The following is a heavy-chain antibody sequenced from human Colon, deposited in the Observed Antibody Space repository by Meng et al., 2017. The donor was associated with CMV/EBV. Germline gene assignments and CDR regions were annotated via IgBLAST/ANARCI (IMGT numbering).Heavy chain of an antibody. D-gene: IGHD4-23*01. J-gene: IGHJ3*01. CDR1: GFTFSSYS. CDR3: ARDGAMAAYGGNSNAFDV. CDR2: ISSSSGYI. Sequence: GESLKISCAASGFTFSSYSMNWVRQAPGKGLEWVSSISSSSGYIYYADSVKGRFTISRDNAKNSLYLQMNSLRAEDTAVYYCARDGAMAAYGGNSNAFDVWGQGTMVTVSS. V-gene: IGHV3-21*01.